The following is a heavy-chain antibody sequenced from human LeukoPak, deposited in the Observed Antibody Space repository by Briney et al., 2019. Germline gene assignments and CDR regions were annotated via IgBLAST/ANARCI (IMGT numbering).Heavy chain of an antibody. Sequence: SETLSLTCAVSGGSISSRDWWSWVRHPPGQGLEWIGEISHSGSTNYNPSLKSRVTISVDKSKNQFSLKLSSVTAADTAVYYCARRLTTVDYWGQGTLVTVSS. CDR2: ISHSGST. CDR1: GGSISSRDW. CDR3: ARRLTTVDY. D-gene: IGHD4-11*01. V-gene: IGHV4-4*02. J-gene: IGHJ4*02.